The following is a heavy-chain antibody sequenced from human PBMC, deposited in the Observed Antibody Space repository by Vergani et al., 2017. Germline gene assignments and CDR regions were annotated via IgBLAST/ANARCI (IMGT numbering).Heavy chain of an antibody. CDR1: GFTFSDYY. J-gene: IGHJ4*02. D-gene: IGHD3-10*01. V-gene: IGHV3-11*06. CDR3: AKVLGDMVRGVMFDY. CDR2: ISSSSSYT. Sequence: QVQLVESGGGLVKPGGSLRLSCAASGFTFSDYYMSWIRQAPGKGLEWVSYISSSSSYTNYEDSVKGRFTISRDNAKNSLYLQMNSLRAEDTAVYYCAKVLGDMVRGVMFDYWGQGTLVTVAS.